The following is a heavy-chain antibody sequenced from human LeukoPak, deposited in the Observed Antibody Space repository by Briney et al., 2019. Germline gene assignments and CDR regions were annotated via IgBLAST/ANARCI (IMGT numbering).Heavy chain of an antibody. V-gene: IGHV3-23*01. CDR3: AKNVVDRYYYDSSGYSEAHDAFDI. CDR2: ISGSGGST. CDR1: GFTFSSYA. Sequence: PGGSLRLSCAASGFTFSSYAMSWDRQAPGKGLEWVSAISGSGGSTYYADSVKGRFTISRDNSKNTLYLQMNSLRAEDTAVYYCAKNVVDRYYYDSSGYSEAHDAFDIWGQGTMVTVSS. J-gene: IGHJ3*02. D-gene: IGHD3-22*01.